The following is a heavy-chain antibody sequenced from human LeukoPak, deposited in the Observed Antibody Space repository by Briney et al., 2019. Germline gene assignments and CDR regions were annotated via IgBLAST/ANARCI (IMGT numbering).Heavy chain of an antibody. CDR3: ARDNSPPPYYYDSSGYEDGHASDI. V-gene: IGHV4-59*01. J-gene: IGHJ3*02. CDR1: GGSISSYY. CDR2: IYYSGST. D-gene: IGHD3-22*01. Sequence: SETLSLTCTVSGGSISSYYWSWIRQPPGKGLEWIGYIYYSGSTNYNPSLKSRVTISVDTSKNQFSLKLSSVTAADTAVYYCARDNSPPPYYYDSSGYEDGHASDIWGQGTMVTVSS.